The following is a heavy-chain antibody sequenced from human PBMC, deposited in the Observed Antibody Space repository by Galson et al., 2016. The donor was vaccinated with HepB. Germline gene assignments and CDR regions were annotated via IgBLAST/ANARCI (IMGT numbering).Heavy chain of an antibody. CDR2: IGWNSGYK. Sequence: SLRLSCAASGFTFDDYAMHWVRQAPGKGLEWVSAIGWNSGYKASVDSVKGRFTISRDNAKNSLYLQMTSLRAEDTALYYCAKGRGSGITAAVGNFWGQGTLVTVSS. D-gene: IGHD6-13*01. CDR1: GFTFDDYA. J-gene: IGHJ4*02. CDR3: AKGRGSGITAAVGNF. V-gene: IGHV3-9*01.